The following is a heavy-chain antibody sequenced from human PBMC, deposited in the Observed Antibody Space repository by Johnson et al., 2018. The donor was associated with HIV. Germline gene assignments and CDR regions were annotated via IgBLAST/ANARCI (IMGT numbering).Heavy chain of an antibody. CDR3: ARYPIRDDAFDV. Sequence: VQLVESGGGLVRPGGSLRLSCAASGFMFRSFWMTWVRQAPGIGLEWVANIKQDGTESYYVDSVKGRFTISRDNAKNSLYLQMNSLRVEDTAVYYCARYPIRDDAFDVWGQGTVVIVSS. J-gene: IGHJ3*01. D-gene: IGHD5-12*01. CDR2: IKQDGTES. CDR1: GFMFRSFW. V-gene: IGHV3-7*04.